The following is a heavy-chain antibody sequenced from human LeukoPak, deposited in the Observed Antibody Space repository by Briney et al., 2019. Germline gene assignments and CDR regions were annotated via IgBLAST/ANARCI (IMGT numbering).Heavy chain of an antibody. CDR1: GGSISSYY. CDR3: AGGGDIVLVVAATVAFEI. D-gene: IGHD2-15*01. CDR2: IYYSGST. V-gene: IGHV4-59*01. J-gene: IGHJ3*02. Sequence: PSETLSLTCTVSGGSISSYYWSWIRQPPGKGLEWIGYIYYSGSTNYNPSLKSRVTISVDTSKNQFSLKLSSVTAADTAVYYCAGGGDIVLVVAATVAFEIWGQGTMVTVSS.